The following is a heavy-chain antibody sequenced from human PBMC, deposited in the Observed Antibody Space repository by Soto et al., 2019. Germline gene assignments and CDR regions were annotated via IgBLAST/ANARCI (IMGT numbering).Heavy chain of an antibody. CDR2: ISYDGSNK. J-gene: IGHJ4*02. V-gene: IGHV3-30-3*01. CDR3: ARGDYYDSTGPHDY. Sequence: GGSLRLSCAASGFTFSNYAMHWVRQAPGKGLDWVAIISYDGSNKYYADSVKGRFTISRDNSKNTLYLQMNSLRAEDTAVYYCARGDYYDSTGPHDYWGQGTLVTVS. D-gene: IGHD3-22*01. CDR1: GFTFSNYA.